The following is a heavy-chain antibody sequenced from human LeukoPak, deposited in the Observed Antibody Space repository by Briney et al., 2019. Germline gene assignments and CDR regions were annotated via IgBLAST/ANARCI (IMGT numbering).Heavy chain of an antibody. CDR1: GFALRSSW. Sequence: VRSLRLSCAASGFALRSSWTRSWVRQAPGKGREGLANIKQDGSEKLYVGSVKGRFTLSRDAATNSLCLQRNSLRDEDTAINFCARPLGNGWFDLWGQGTLVTVSS. J-gene: IGHJ5*02. CDR3: ARPLGNGWFDL. CDR2: IKQDGSEK. D-gene: IGHD1-1*01. V-gene: IGHV3-7*01.